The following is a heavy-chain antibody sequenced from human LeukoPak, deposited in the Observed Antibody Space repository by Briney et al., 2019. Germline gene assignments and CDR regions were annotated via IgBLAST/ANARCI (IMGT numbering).Heavy chain of an antibody. CDR3: ARGDFDWSEPVFAFDI. D-gene: IGHD3-9*01. CDR2: ISAYNGNT. V-gene: IGHV1-18*01. Sequence: VASVKVSCKASGYTFTSYGISWVRQAPGQGLEWMGWISAYNGNTNYAQKLQGRVTITTDESTSTAYMELSSLRSEDTAVYYCARGDFDWSEPVFAFDIWGQGTMVTVSS. CDR1: GYTFTSYG. J-gene: IGHJ3*02.